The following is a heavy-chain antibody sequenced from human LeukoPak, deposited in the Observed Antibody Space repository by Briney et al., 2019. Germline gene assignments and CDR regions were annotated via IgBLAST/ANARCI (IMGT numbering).Heavy chain of an antibody. V-gene: IGHV1-3*01. CDR1: GYTFTSYA. CDR2: INAGNGNT. D-gene: IGHD3-9*01. Sequence: ASVKVSCKASGYTFTSYAMHWVRQAPGQRLEWMGWINAGNGNTKYSQEFQGRVTITRDTSASTAYMELSSLRSEDTAVYYCARDGHYDILTGSPLDYWGQGTLVTVSS. CDR3: ARDGHYDILTGSPLDY. J-gene: IGHJ4*02.